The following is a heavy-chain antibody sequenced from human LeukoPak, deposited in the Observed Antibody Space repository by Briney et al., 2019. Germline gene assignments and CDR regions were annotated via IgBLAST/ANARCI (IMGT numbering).Heavy chain of an antibody. CDR2: ISYDGSNK. D-gene: IGHD3-22*01. CDR3: AKGHYDSSGCDD. J-gene: IGHJ4*02. CDR1: GFTFSSYG. Sequence: GGSLRLSCAASGFTFSSYGMHWVRQAPGKGLEWVAVISYDGSNKYYADSVKGRFTISRGNSKNTLYLQMNSLRAEDTAVYYCAKGHYDSSGCDDWGQGTLVTVSS. V-gene: IGHV3-30*18.